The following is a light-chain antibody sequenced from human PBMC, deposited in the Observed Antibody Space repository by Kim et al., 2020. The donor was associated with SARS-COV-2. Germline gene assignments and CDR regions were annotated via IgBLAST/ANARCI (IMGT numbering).Light chain of an antibody. CDR3: QHRSNWPRT. Sequence: EIVLTQSPATLSLSPGERATLSCRASQSVTSYLAWYQQKSGQAPRLLIYDSSNRATGIPARFSGSGSGTDFTLTISSLEPEDFAVYYCQHRSNWPRTFGQWTKVEIK. V-gene: IGKV3-11*01. CDR2: DSS. J-gene: IGKJ1*01. CDR1: QSVTSY.